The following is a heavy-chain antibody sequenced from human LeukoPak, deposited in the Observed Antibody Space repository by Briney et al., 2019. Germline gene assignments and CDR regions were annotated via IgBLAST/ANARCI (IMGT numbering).Heavy chain of an antibody. CDR3: ARERYYYDGSGGARFDY. J-gene: IGHJ4*02. Sequence: SETLSLTCTVSGGSISSYYWSWIRQPAGKGLEWIGRIHSSGSTYYNPSLKSRVTMSVDTSKNQFSLKLSSVTAADTAIYYCARERYYYDGSGGARFDYWGQGTPVTVSS. CDR2: IHSSGST. D-gene: IGHD3-22*01. CDR1: GGSISSYY. V-gene: IGHV4-4*07.